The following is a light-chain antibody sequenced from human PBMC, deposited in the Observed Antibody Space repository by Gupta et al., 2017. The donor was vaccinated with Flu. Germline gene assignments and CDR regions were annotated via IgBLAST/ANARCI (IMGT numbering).Light chain of an antibody. CDR1: SSDVGGYNY. J-gene: IGLJ2*01. V-gene: IGLV2-11*01. CDR3: SSSATSYTGV. CDR2: DVS. Sequence: QSALTQPRSVSGSPGRSFTISCTGTSSDVGGYNYVSWYQQPPATAPNLMIYDVSKRPAGVPGRFSGSKSGNTAFLTISGLQEEEEADYYCSSSATSYTGVFGGGTKLTVL.